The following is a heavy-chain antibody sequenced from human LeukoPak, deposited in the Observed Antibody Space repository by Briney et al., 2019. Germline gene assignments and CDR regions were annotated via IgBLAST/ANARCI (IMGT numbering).Heavy chain of an antibody. D-gene: IGHD3-22*01. Sequence: SETLSLTCTVSGGSISSYYWSWIRQPPGKGLEWIGCIHYSGSTNYNPSLKSRVTISVDTSKNQFSLKLSSVTAADTAVYYCARVRDRSSYFYDLDYWGQGTLVTVSS. V-gene: IGHV4-59*01. CDR3: ARVRDRSSYFYDLDY. J-gene: IGHJ4*02. CDR1: GGSISSYY. CDR2: IHYSGST.